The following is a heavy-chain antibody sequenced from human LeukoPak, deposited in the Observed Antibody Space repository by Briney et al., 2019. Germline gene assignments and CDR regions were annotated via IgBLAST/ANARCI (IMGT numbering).Heavy chain of an antibody. CDR2: INPNSGGT. Sequence: EASVKVSCKASGYIFTGYYMHWVRQAPGQGLEWMGWINPNSGGTDYAQKFQGRVTMTRDTSISTAYMELSRLRSDDTAVYYCARSTYYYDSSGYFGGFDPWGQGTLVTVSS. CDR3: ARSTYYYDSSGYFGGFDP. D-gene: IGHD3-22*01. V-gene: IGHV1-2*02. J-gene: IGHJ5*02. CDR1: GYIFTGYY.